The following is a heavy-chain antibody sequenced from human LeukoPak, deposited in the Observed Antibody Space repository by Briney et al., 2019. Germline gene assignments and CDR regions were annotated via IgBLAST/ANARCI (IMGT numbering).Heavy chain of an antibody. J-gene: IGHJ3*02. V-gene: IGHV3-23*01. D-gene: IGHD1-26*01. CDR1: GFTFSSYA. CDR2: ISGSGGST. CDR3: AKDSTPNSGGYSGPRVFDI. Sequence: GGSLRLSCAASGFTFSSYAMSWVRQAPGKGLEWVSAISGSGGSTYYADSVKGRFTISRDNSKNTLYLQMNSLRAEDTAVYYCAKDSTPNSGGYSGPRVFDIWGQGTMVTVSS.